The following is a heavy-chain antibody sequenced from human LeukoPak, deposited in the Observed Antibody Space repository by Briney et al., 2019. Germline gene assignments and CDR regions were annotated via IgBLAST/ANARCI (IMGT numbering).Heavy chain of an antibody. J-gene: IGHJ6*03. Sequence: PSETLSLTCTVSGGSISSYYWSWIRQPAGKGLEWIGRIYTSGSTNYNPSLKSRVTMSVDTSKNQFSLKLSSVTAADTAVYYCARDARTYYYHYMDVWGKGTTVTISS. CDR3: ARDARTYYYHYMDV. CDR1: GGSISSYY. V-gene: IGHV4-4*07. CDR2: IYTSGST.